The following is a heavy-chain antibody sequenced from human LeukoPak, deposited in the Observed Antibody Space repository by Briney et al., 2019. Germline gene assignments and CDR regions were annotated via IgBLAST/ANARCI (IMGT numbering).Heavy chain of an antibody. Sequence: GGALRLSCAASGFTFSSYAMSWGRQAPGEGLEWVSAICGSGGSTYYADSVKGRFTISRDNSKNTLYLQMNSLRAEDTAVYYCAKSNDYVWGSYRPNWFDPWGQGTLVTVSS. CDR2: ICGSGGST. D-gene: IGHD3-16*02. V-gene: IGHV3-23*01. CDR1: GFTFSSYA. J-gene: IGHJ5*02. CDR3: AKSNDYVWGSYRPNWFDP.